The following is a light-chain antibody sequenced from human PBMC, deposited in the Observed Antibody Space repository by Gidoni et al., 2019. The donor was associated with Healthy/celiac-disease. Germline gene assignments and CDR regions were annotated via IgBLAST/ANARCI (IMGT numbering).Light chain of an antibody. CDR3: QQRSNLPPWT. CDR2: DAS. V-gene: IGKV3-11*01. Sequence: EIVLTQSPATLSLSPGQRATLSCRAHQSVASYLVWHQQKPGQAVRLLIYDASNRATGIPARFSGSGSGTDFTLTISSLEPEDFAVYYCQQRSNLPPWTFGQGTKVELK. J-gene: IGKJ1*01. CDR1: QSVASY.